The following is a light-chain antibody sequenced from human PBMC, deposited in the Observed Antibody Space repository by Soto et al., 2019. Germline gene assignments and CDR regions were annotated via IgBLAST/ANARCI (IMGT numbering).Light chain of an antibody. Sequence: QAVVTQPPSVSGAPGQRVTISCTGSSSNIGAGYDVHWYQQLPGTAPKLLIYVNSNRPSGVPHRFSGSKSGTSASLAITGLQAEDEADYYCQSYDTSLSGVVFGGGTKVTVL. CDR1: SSNIGAGYD. CDR3: QSYDTSLSGVV. J-gene: IGLJ2*01. V-gene: IGLV1-40*01. CDR2: VNS.